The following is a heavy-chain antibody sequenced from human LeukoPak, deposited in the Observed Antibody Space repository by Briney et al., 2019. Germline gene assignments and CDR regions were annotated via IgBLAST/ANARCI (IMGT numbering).Heavy chain of an antibody. V-gene: IGHV1-69*01. CDR1: GGTFISYA. CDR3: ASGQLPYRVLYYYGMDV. D-gene: IGHD2-2*02. CDR2: IIPIFGTA. J-gene: IGHJ6*02. Sequence: SVKVSCKASGGTFISYAISWVRQAPGQGLEWMGGIIPIFGTANYAQKFQGRVTITADESTSTAYMELSSLRSEDTAVYYCASGQLPYRVLYYYGMDVWGQGTTVTVSS.